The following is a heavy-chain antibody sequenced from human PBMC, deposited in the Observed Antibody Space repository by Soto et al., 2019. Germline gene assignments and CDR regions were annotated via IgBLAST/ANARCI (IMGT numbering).Heavy chain of an antibody. D-gene: IGHD4-4*01. CDR2: IVVGSANT. CDR1: GFSFTSSA. Sequence: ASVKVSCKASGFSFTSSAMQWVRQARGQGLEGIGWIVVGSANTNYAQKFQERVTISVDTSKNQFSLKLSSVTAADTAVYYCASGYSNHWNKYYFDYWGQGPLVTVSS. J-gene: IGHJ4*02. V-gene: IGHV1-58*02. CDR3: ASGYSNHWNKYYFDY.